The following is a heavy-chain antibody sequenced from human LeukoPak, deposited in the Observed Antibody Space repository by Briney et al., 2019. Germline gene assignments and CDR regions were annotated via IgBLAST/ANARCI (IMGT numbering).Heavy chain of an antibody. CDR3: ARIYRGYIYGPYDY. Sequence: SETLSLTCTVSGGSISSSSYYWGWIRQPPGKGLVWIGSIYYSGSTYYNPSLKSRVTISVDTSKNQFSLKLSSVTAADTAVYYCARIYRGYIYGPYDYWGQGTLVTVSS. CDR2: IYYSGST. CDR1: GGSISSSSYY. D-gene: IGHD5-18*01. V-gene: IGHV4-39*07. J-gene: IGHJ4*02.